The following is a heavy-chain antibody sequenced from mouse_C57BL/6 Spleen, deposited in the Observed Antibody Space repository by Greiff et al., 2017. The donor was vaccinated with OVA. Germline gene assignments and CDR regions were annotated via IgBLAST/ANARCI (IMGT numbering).Heavy chain of an antibody. V-gene: IGHV1-82*01. CDR3: ALDGYLDY. D-gene: IGHD2-3*01. Sequence: QVQLQQSGPELVKPGASVKISCKASGYAFSSSWMNWVKQRPGKGLEWIGRIYPGAGDTNYNGKFKGKATLTADKSSSTAYMQLSSLTSADSAVYFCALDGYLDYWGQGTTLTVSS. CDR2: IYPGAGDT. CDR1: GYAFSSSW. J-gene: IGHJ2*01.